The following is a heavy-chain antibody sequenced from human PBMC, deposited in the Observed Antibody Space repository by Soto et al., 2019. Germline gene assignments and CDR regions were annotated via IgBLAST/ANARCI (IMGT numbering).Heavy chain of an antibody. J-gene: IGHJ4*01. D-gene: IGHD2-8*01. CDR3: TTDSYSTIIIVRFDY. Sequence: EVQLVECGGGLVKPGGSLRLSCAASGFTFTNAWINWVRQAPGKGLEWVGRIKSKTDGGTTDYAEPVKGRFDISRDDSNNMVYLQMNSLKIEDTAIYYCTTDSYSTIIIVRFDYWGHGTLVTVSP. V-gene: IGHV3-15*07. CDR1: GFTFTNAW. CDR2: IKSKTDGGTT.